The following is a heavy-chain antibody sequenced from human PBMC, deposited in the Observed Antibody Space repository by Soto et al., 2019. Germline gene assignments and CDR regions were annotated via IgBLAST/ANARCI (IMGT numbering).Heavy chain of an antibody. Sequence: PSQTLSLTCAISGDSVSSNSAAWNWIRQSPSRGLEWLGRTYYRSKLYNDYAVSVKSRITINPDTSKNQLSLQLNSVTPEDAAFFFCARDGSGFHWYFDLWGRGTLVTVSS. CDR2: TYYRSKLYN. CDR1: GDSVSSNSAA. CDR3: ARDGSGFHWYFDL. D-gene: IGHD6-19*01. J-gene: IGHJ2*01. V-gene: IGHV6-1*01.